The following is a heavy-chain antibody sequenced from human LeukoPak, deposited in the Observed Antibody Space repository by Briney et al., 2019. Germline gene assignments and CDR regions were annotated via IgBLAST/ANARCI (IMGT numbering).Heavy chain of an antibody. CDR2: ICSRRNII. CDR1: LVTFSRAI. J-gene: IGHJ6*03. D-gene: IGHD1-1*01. V-gene: IGHV3-48*02. Sequence: VGALRLSPVPSLVTFSRAIVYCVCQGLEEGLEWVSYICSRRNIIYYTDSVRGGVTISRENTKKTRYLQMNSLRDEDTAVYYSARQLYYYYYYMDAWGKRATVTVSS. CDR3: ARQLYYYYYYMDA.